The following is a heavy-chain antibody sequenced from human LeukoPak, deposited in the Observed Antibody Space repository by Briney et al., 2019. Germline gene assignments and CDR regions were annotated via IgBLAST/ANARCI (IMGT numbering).Heavy chain of an antibody. CDR3: ARGAARRGLFDY. CDR1: GGSISSYY. Sequence: SSETLCLTCTVSGGSISSYYWSWIRQPPGKGLEWIGYIYYSGSTNYNPSLKSRVTISVDTSKNQFSLKLSSVTAADTAVYYCARGAARRGLFDYWGQGTLVTVSS. J-gene: IGHJ4*02. CDR2: IYYSGST. V-gene: IGHV4-59*01. D-gene: IGHD6-6*01.